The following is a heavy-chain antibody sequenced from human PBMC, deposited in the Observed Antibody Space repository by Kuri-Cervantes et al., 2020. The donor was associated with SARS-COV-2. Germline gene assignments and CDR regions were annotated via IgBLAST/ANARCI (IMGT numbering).Heavy chain of an antibody. V-gene: IGHV1-18*01. CDR1: GGTFTSYA. D-gene: IGHD3-10*01. J-gene: IGHJ4*02. CDR3: ARSTYYGSGSYPNRYYFDY. Sequence: ASVKVSCKASGGTFTSYAFSWVRQAPGQGLEWMGWISAYNGNTNYAQKLQGRVTMTTDTSTSTAYMELRSLRSDDTAVYYCARSTYYGSGSYPNRYYFDYWGQGTLVTVSS. CDR2: ISAYNGNT.